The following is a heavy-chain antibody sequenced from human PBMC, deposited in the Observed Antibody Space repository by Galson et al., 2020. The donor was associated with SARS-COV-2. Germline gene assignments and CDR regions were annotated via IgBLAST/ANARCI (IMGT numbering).Heavy chain of an antibody. CDR2: ISYDGSYK. CDR3: ASSPSIAGSGTRFSFQH. CDR1: GFPFSTYA. Sequence: GESLKISCAASGFPFSTYAMHWVRQAPGKGLEWVAAISYDGSYKHDVDSLKGRFTISRDNSKNTLYLQMNSLRPEDTAVYYCASSPSIAGSGTRFSFQHWGQGTLVTASS. V-gene: IGHV3-30*01. D-gene: IGHD6-6*01. J-gene: IGHJ1*01.